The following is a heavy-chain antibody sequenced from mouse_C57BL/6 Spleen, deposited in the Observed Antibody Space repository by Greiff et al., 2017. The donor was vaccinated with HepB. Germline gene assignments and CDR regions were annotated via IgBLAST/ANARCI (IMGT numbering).Heavy chain of an antibody. CDR2: IYPSDSET. CDR3: ARDPLLYFDY. CDR1: GYTFTSYW. V-gene: IGHV1-61*01. D-gene: IGHD2-10*01. J-gene: IGHJ2*01. Sequence: QVQLQQPGAELVRPGSSVKLSCKASGYTFTSYWMDWVKQRPGQGLEWIGNIYPSDSETHYNQKFKDKATLTVDKSSSTAYMQLSSLTSEDSAVYHCARDPLLYFDYWGQGTTLTVSS.